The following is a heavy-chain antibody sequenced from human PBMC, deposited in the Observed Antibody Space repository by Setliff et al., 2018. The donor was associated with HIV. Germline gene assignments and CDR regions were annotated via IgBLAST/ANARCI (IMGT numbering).Heavy chain of an antibody. D-gene: IGHD6-25*01. Sequence: GESLKISCVASGFTFSDYSMNWVRQAPGKGLEWVSYINNISSTISYADSVKGRFTLSRDNAKSSLYLQMNSLRAEDTAVYYCTRTSRAAYWGRGTLVTVSS. CDR2: INNISSTI. CDR3: TRTSRAAY. J-gene: IGHJ4*02. V-gene: IGHV3-48*01. CDR1: GFTFSDYS.